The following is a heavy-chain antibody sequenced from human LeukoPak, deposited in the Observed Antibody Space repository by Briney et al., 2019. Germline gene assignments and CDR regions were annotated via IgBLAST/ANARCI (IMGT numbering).Heavy chain of an antibody. J-gene: IGHJ5*02. Sequence: SETLSLTCAVYGGSFSGYYWSWIRQPPGKGLEWIGEINHSGSTNYNPSLKSRVTISVDTSKNQFSLKLSSVTAADTAVYYCARVQTWYFQQGSNWIDPWGQGTLVTVYS. CDR3: ARVQTWYFQQGSNWIDP. CDR1: GGSFSGYY. CDR2: INHSGST. V-gene: IGHV4-34*01. D-gene: IGHD2/OR15-2a*01.